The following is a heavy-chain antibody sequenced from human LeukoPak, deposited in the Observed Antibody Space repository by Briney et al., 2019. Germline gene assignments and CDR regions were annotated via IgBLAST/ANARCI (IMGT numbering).Heavy chain of an antibody. D-gene: IGHD6-19*01. Sequence: SETLSLTCTVYGGSFSSYYWSWIRQPPGKGLEWIGYIYYSGSTNYNPSLKSRVTISVDTSKNQFSLKLSSVTAADTAVYYCARGSIAVADYYFDYWGQGTLVTVSS. J-gene: IGHJ4*02. CDR3: ARGSIAVADYYFDY. CDR1: GGSFSSYY. CDR2: IYYSGST. V-gene: IGHV4-59*01.